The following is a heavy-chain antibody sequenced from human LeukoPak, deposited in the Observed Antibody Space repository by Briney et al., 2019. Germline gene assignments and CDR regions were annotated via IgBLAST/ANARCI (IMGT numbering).Heavy chain of an antibody. Sequence: TSETLSLTCTVSGGSISSSNYYWGWIRQPPGKGLEWIGSIYYRGITHYNPSLKSRVTIPVNTSKNQFSLRLTSVTAADTAVYYCARDPSRYCSSTSCYSNYYMDVWGKGTTVTVSS. J-gene: IGHJ6*03. V-gene: IGHV4-39*07. D-gene: IGHD2-2*02. CDR1: GGSISSSNYY. CDR2: IYYRGIT. CDR3: ARDPSRYCSSTSCYSNYYMDV.